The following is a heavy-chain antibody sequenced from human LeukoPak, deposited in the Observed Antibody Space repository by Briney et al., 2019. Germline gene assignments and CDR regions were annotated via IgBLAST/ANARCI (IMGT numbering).Heavy chain of an antibody. CDR2: ISGGGSDM. D-gene: IGHD3-10*01. CDR3: AKTRGFGELLMFDY. CDR1: GFTFSDYY. J-gene: IGHJ4*02. V-gene: IGHV3-11*01. Sequence: GGSLRLSCEASGFTFSDYYMSWIRQAPGKGLEWVSYISGGGSDMYYADSVKGRFTISRDNSKNTLYLQMNSLRAEDTAVYYCAKTRGFGELLMFDYWGQGTLVTVSS.